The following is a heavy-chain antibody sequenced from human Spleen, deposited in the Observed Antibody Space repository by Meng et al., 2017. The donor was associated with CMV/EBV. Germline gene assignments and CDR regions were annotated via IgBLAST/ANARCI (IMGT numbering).Heavy chain of an antibody. CDR2: INSDSTYI. Sequence: GGSLRLSCAASGFTFSYFSMNWVRQAPGKGLEWVSSINSDSTYIYYADSMKGRFTISRDNAKNSVYLQMNSLRAEDTAVYYCARDEEYLAENAFDIWGQGTMVTVSS. V-gene: IGHV3-21*01. CDR1: GFTFSYFS. J-gene: IGHJ3*02. CDR3: ARDEEYLAENAFDI. D-gene: IGHD2-2*01.